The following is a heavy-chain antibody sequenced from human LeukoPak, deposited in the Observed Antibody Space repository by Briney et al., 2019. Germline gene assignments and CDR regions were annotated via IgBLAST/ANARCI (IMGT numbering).Heavy chain of an antibody. CDR2: ISSSSSYI. Sequence: PGGSLRLSCAASGFTFTNYWMSWVRQAPGKGLEWVSSISSSSSYIYYADSVKGRFTISRDNAKNSLYLQMNSLRAEDTAVYYCARDRIAARPNWFDPWGQGALVTVSS. D-gene: IGHD6-6*01. V-gene: IGHV3-21*01. J-gene: IGHJ5*02. CDR3: ARDRIAARPNWFDP. CDR1: GFTFTNYW.